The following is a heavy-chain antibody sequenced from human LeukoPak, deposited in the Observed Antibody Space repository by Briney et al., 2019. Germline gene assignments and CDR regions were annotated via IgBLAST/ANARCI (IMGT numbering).Heavy chain of an antibody. J-gene: IGHJ4*02. V-gene: IGHV3-30*04. Sequence: GGSLRLSCAASGFTFSNFAMHWVRQAPGKGLEWVAGISYDAGKTYYADSVRGRFTISRDTSKNTLYLQMNGLRAEDTAVYYCARDSGRSATYFNYWGQGTLVTVSS. CDR1: GFTFSNFA. D-gene: IGHD3-10*01. CDR3: ARDSGRSATYFNY. CDR2: ISYDAGKT.